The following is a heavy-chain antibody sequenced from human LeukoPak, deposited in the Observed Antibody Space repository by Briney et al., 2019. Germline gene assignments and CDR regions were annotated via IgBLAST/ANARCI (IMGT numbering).Heavy chain of an antibody. CDR1: GGSISSGDYY. CDR3: ARKATRYYFDY. CDR2: IYYSGST. V-gene: IGHV4-30-4*08. Sequence: PSQTLSLPCTVSGGSISSGDYYRSWIRQPPGKGLEWIGYIYYSGSTYYNPSLKSRVTISVDTSKNQFSLKLSSVTAADTAVYYCARKATRYYFDYWGQGTLVTVSS. D-gene: IGHD5-12*01. J-gene: IGHJ4*02.